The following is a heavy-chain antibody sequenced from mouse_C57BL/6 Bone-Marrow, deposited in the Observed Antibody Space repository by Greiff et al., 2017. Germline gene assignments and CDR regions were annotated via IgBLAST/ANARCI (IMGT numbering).Heavy chain of an antibody. J-gene: IGHJ2*01. CDR1: GYTFTSYG. D-gene: IGHD1-1*02. Sequence: QVQLKQSGAELARPGASVKLSCKASGYTFTSYGISWVKQRTGQGLEWIGEIYPRSGNTYYNEKFKGKATLTADKSSSTAYMELRSLTSADSAVYFCARGGGSSFDYWGQGTTLTVSS. V-gene: IGHV1-81*01. CDR3: ARGGGSSFDY. CDR2: IYPRSGNT.